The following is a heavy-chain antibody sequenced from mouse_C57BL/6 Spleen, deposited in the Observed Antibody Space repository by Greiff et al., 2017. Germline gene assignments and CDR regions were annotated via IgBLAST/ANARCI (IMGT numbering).Heavy chain of an antibody. CDR2: IDPEDGET. V-gene: IGHV14-2*01. Sequence: VQLQQSGAELVKPGASVKLSCTASGFNIKDYYMPWVKQRTEQGLEWIGRIDPEDGETKYAPKFQGKATITADTSSNTAYLQLSSLTSEDTAVYYCASEGYSSFFAYWGQGTLVTVSA. CDR3: ASEGYSSFFAY. J-gene: IGHJ3*01. CDR1: GFNIKDYY. D-gene: IGHD1-1*01.